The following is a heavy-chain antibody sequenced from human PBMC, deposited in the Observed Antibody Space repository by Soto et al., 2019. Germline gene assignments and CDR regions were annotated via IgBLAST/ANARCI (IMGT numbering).Heavy chain of an antibody. D-gene: IGHD1-26*01. J-gene: IGHJ4*02. V-gene: IGHV3-7*01. CDR2: IKEDGSEK. CDR3: AKEYR. CDR1: GFTFSNHW. Sequence: EVQLVESGGGLVQPGGSLRLSCTASGFTFSNHWMSWVRQAPGKGLERVASIKEDGSEKYYVDSVKGRFTISRDNAKNSLYLQMTSLRAEDTAVYYCAKEYRWGQGTLVTVSS.